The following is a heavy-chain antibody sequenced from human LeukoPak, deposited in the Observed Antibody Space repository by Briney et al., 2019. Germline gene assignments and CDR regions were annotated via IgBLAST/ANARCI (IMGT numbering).Heavy chain of an antibody. CDR1: GFTFSSYA. CDR2: ISGSGGST. J-gene: IGHJ5*02. CDR3: AKRANGYSYGPNWFDP. Sequence: GGSLRLSCAASGFTFSSYAMSWVRQAPGKGLEWVSAISGSGGSTYYADSVKGRFTISRGNSKNTLYLQMNSLRAEDTAVYYCAKRANGYSYGPNWFDPWGQGTLVTVSS. D-gene: IGHD5-18*01. V-gene: IGHV3-23*01.